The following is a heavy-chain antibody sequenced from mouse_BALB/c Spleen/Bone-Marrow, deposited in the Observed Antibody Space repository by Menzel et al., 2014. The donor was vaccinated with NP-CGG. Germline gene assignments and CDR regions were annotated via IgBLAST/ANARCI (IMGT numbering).Heavy chain of an antibody. CDR1: GYSITSGYY. J-gene: IGHJ4*01. CDR3: AKGGIYLMDY. Sequence: ESGPGLVKPSQSLSLTCSVTGYSITSGYYWNWIRQSPGNKLEWMGYISYDGSNNYNPSLKNRISITRDTSKNQFFLKLNSVTTEDTATYYCAKGGIYLMDYWGQGTSVTVSS. D-gene: IGHD5-5*01. V-gene: IGHV3-6*02. CDR2: ISYDGSN.